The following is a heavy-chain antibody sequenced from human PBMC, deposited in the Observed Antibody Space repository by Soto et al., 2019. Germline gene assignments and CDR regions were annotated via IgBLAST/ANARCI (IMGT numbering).Heavy chain of an antibody. Sequence: LKISCKGSGYSFTSYWIGWVRQMPGKGLEWMGIIYPGDSDTRYSPSFQGQVTISADKSISTAYLQWSSLKASDTAMYYCARLHPYYGFWSGYYAPSFYYGMDVWGQGTTVTVSS. CDR3: ARLHPYYGFWSGYYAPSFYYGMDV. CDR2: IYPGDSDT. D-gene: IGHD3-3*01. J-gene: IGHJ6*02. CDR1: GYSFTSYW. V-gene: IGHV5-51*01.